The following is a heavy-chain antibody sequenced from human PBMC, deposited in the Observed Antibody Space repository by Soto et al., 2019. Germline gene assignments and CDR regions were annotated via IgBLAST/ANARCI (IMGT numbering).Heavy chain of an antibody. CDR2: ISGSGGST. CDR1: GLTFSSYD. Sequence: HPRGSLRLSCAASGLTFSSYDMSWFRQAPGKGLEWVSAISGSGGSTYYADSVKGRFTISRDNSKNTLYLQMNSLRAEDTAVYYCEKVSYYDGRRGYYSSGYEICGQRTMVTVSS. CDR3: EKVSYYDGRRGYYSSGYEI. J-gene: IGHJ3*02. D-gene: IGHD3-22*01. V-gene: IGHV3-23*01.